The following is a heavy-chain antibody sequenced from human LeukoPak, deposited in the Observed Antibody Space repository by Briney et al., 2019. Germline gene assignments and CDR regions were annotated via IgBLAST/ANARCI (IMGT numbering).Heavy chain of an antibody. Sequence: GGSLRLSCAASGFTFSSYGMSWVRQAPGKGLEWVSAMSDSGDSTYYADSVKGRFTISRDNSKNTLYLQMNSLRAEDTAVYYCAKDRRAGSYDYWGQGTLVTVSS. V-gene: IGHV3-23*01. CDR2: MSDSGDST. D-gene: IGHD3-10*01. J-gene: IGHJ4*02. CDR3: AKDRRAGSYDY. CDR1: GFTFSSYG.